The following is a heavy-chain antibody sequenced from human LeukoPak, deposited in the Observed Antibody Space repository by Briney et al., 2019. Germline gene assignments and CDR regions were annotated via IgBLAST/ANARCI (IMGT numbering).Heavy chain of an antibody. Sequence: GGSLRLSCTASGFTFSSYAMSWVRQAPGKGLEWVSAISGSGGSTYYADSVKGRFTISRDNSKNTLYLQMNSLRAEDKAVYYCAKPGLLWFEGDSFDIWGQGTMVTVSS. V-gene: IGHV3-23*01. J-gene: IGHJ3*02. D-gene: IGHD3-10*01. CDR2: ISGSGGST. CDR1: GFTFSSYA. CDR3: AKPGLLWFEGDSFDI.